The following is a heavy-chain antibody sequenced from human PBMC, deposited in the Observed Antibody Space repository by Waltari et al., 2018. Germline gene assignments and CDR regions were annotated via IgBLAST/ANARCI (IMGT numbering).Heavy chain of an antibody. D-gene: IGHD3-3*01. CDR1: GFTFRRYV. CDR3: AKDRITISALDT. CDR2: ISGGGTT. V-gene: IGHV3-23*01. J-gene: IGHJ5*02. Sequence: EVHLLESGGGLVQTGGSLSLSCGASGFTFRRYVMRWVRQAPGKGLEWVSSISGGGTTYYANSVKGRFTISRDNSKNTVNLQMNSLRVEDTAVYYCAKDRITISALDTWGQGTLVTVSS.